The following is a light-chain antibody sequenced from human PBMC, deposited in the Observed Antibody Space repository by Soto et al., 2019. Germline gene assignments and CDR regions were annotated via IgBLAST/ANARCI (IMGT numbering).Light chain of an antibody. CDR3: QQYGSSGT. J-gene: IGKJ1*01. Sequence: EIVLTQSTAPLYSSPGEGSTLSCVVSQSVSNNYLAWYQQKPGQAPRLLIYGASNRATGIPDRFSGSGSGTDFTLTISRLEPEDFAVYYCQQYGSSGTFGQGTKVDIK. CDR2: GAS. V-gene: IGKV3-20*01. CDR1: QSVSNNY.